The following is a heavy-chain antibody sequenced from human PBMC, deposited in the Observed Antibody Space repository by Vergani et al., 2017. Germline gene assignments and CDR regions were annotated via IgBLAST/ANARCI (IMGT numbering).Heavy chain of an antibody. CDR2: ISNDGGTT. V-gene: IGHV3-64*01. D-gene: IGHD2-21*02. Sequence: EVQLVESGGGLVQPGGSLRLSCAASGFIFSNYAMHWVRQAPGKGLEYVSAISNDGGTTYYPNSVKGRFTISRDNSKNTLYLQMSSLRSEDMAVYYCARGGPYTNDCGDYWGQGTLVTVSS. J-gene: IGHJ4*02. CDR1: GFIFSNYA. CDR3: ARGGPYTNDCGDY.